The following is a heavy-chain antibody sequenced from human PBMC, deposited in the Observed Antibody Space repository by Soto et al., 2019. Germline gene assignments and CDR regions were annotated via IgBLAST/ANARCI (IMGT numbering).Heavy chain of an antibody. V-gene: IGHV4-59*08. CDR1: GGSISSYY. D-gene: IGHD3-22*01. J-gene: IGHJ4*02. CDR3: ARSHDSRGYFPG. CDR2: IYYSGST. Sequence: QVQLQESGPGLVKPSETLSLTCTVSGGSISSYYWSWIRQPPGKGLEWIGYIYYSGSTNYNPSLKSRVTISVDTSKNQFSLKLSSVTAADTAVYYCARSHDSRGYFPGWGQGTLVTVSS.